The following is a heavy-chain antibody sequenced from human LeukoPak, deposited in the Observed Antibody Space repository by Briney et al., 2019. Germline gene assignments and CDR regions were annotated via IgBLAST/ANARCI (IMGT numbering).Heavy chain of an antibody. D-gene: IGHD3-3*01. V-gene: IGHV3-21*01. CDR2: ISSTSSYI. CDR1: GFTFSSYS. CDR3: AKGGDFGVVIGYYHGMDV. Sequence: GGSLRLSCAASGFTFSSYSMHWVRQAPGKGLEWVSSISSTSSYIYYADSVKGRFTISRDNAKNSLYLQMNSLTAEDTAVYFCAKGGDFGVVIGYYHGMDVWGQGTTVTVSS. J-gene: IGHJ6*02.